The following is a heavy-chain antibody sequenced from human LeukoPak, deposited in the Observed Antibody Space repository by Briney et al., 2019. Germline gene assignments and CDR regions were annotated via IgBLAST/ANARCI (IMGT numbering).Heavy chain of an antibody. CDR3: ARNNHHNLGYCSSTSCYQNWFDP. Sequence: SVKVSCKASGGTFSSYAISWVRQAPGQGLEWMGRIIPILGIANYAQKFQGRVTITADKSTSTAYMELSSLRSEDTAVYYCARNNHHNLGYCSSTSCYQNWFDPRGQGTLVTVSS. D-gene: IGHD2-2*01. V-gene: IGHV1-69*04. J-gene: IGHJ5*02. CDR1: GGTFSSYA. CDR2: IIPILGIA.